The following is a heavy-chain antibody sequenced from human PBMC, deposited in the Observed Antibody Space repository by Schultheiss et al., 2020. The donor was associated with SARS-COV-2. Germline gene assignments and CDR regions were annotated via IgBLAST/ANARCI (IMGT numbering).Heavy chain of an antibody. Sequence: GGSLRLSCAASGFTVSSNYMSWVRQAPGKGLEYVSAISSNGGSTYYADSVKGRFTISRDNSKNTLYLQMNSLRAEDTAVYYCAREYSGYDSRFDPWGQGTLVTVSS. CDR1: GFTVSSNY. CDR3: AREYSGYDSRFDP. D-gene: IGHD5-12*01. CDR2: ISSNGGST. V-gene: IGHV3-64*04. J-gene: IGHJ5*02.